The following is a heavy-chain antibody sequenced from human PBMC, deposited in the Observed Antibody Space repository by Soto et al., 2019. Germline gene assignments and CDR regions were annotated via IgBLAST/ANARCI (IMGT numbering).Heavy chain of an antibody. V-gene: IGHV1-69*12. CDR1: GGTFSIYS. CDR2: LIPAFTTP. Sequence: QVQLVQSGAEVKKFGSSVKFSCKASGGTFSIYSISWVRQAPGQGLEWVGGLIPAFTTPTYAQKFQGRVTITADESTSTAYMELSSLRSEDTAVYYCARRAPLNAYDSSGYYDYWGQGTLVTVTS. D-gene: IGHD3-22*01. CDR3: ARRAPLNAYDSSGYYDY. J-gene: IGHJ4*02.